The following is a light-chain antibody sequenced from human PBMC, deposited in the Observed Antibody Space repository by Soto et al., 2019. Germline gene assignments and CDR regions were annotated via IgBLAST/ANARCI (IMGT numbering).Light chain of an antibody. V-gene: IGLV2-14*03. J-gene: IGLJ2*01. CDR1: TSDIGGYNY. Sequence: QSVLTQPASVSGSPGQSITISCTGSTSDIGGYNYVSWYQQHPGKAPKLLIYDVGYRPSGISDRFSGSKSGNTASLTISGLQPEDEADYYCSSYGASSTLFGGGTKVTVL. CDR2: DVG. CDR3: SSYGASSTL.